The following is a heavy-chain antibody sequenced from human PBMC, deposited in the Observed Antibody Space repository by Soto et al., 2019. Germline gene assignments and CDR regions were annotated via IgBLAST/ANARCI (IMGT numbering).Heavy chain of an antibody. Sequence: ASVKVSFKASGGTFSSYAISWVRQAPGQGLEWMGGIIPIFGTANYAQKFQGRVTITADESTSTAYMELSSLRSEDTAVYYCASLGSDGAALYYFDYWGQGTLVTVSS. CDR2: IIPIFGTA. CDR1: GGTFSSYA. V-gene: IGHV1-69*13. D-gene: IGHD1-26*01. CDR3: ASLGSDGAALYYFDY. J-gene: IGHJ4*02.